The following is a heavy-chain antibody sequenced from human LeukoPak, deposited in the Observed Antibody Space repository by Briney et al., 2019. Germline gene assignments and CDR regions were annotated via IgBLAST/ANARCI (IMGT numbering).Heavy chain of an antibody. CDR3: AREVLDTAMVYFDY. CDR2: IRSDGSNK. J-gene: IGHJ4*02. Sequence: GGSLRLSCAASGFTFSNYGMHWVRQAPGKGLEWVAFIRSDGSNKYYADSVKGRFTISRDNAKNTLYLQMNSLRAEDTAVYYCAREVLDTAMVYFDYWGQGTLVTVSS. D-gene: IGHD5-18*01. V-gene: IGHV3-30*02. CDR1: GFTFSNYG.